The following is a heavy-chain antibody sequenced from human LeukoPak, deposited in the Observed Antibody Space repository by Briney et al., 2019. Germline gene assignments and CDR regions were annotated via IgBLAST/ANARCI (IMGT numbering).Heavy chain of an antibody. J-gene: IGHJ4*02. D-gene: IGHD3-10*01. CDR1: GGSISSGDYY. V-gene: IGHV4-30-4*01. CDR3: AREAAMVRSIDY. Sequence: PSETLSLTCTVSGGSISSGDYYWSWIRQPPGKGLEWIGYIYYSGSTYYNPSLKSRVTISVDTSKNQFSLKLSSVTAADTAVYYCAREAAMVRSIDYWGQGTLVTVSS. CDR2: IYYSGST.